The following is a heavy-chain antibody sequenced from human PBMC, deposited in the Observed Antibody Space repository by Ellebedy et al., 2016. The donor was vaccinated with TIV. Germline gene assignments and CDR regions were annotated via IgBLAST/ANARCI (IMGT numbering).Heavy chain of an antibody. Sequence: GESLKISCAASGFTFSTYGMHWVRQAPGKGLEWVAFIRYDGSNKYYADSVKGRFTISRDNSKNTLYLQMNSLRAEDTAVYYCAKVTGTTVTPDYWGQGTLVTVSS. CDR3: AKVTGTTVTPDY. CDR1: GFTFSTYG. V-gene: IGHV3-30*02. CDR2: IRYDGSNK. D-gene: IGHD4-17*01. J-gene: IGHJ4*02.